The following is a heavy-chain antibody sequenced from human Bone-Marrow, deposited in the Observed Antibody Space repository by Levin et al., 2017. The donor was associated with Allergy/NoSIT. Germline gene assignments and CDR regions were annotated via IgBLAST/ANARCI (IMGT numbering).Heavy chain of an antibody. D-gene: IGHD1-20*01. CDR2: IISSSTTI. J-gene: IGHJ4*02. CDR1: GFTFSRYS. Sequence: GGSLRLSCAASGFTFSRYSMHWVRQAPGKGLEWVSYIISSSTTIDYADSVKGRFTISRDNAKNSLYLQMNSLRDEDTAVYYCAREDNVNAKRALDYWGQGTLVTVSS. CDR3: AREDNVNAKRALDY. V-gene: IGHV3-48*02.